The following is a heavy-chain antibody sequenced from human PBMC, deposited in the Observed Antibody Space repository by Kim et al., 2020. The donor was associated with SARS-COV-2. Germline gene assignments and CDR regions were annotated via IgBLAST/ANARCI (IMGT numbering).Heavy chain of an antibody. CDR3: ARTRSAAGRPGYFDY. J-gene: IGHJ4*02. D-gene: IGHD6-13*01. Sequence: SETLSLTCTVSGGSISSYYWSWIRQPPGKGLEWIGYIYYSGSTNYNPSLKSRVTISVDTSKNQFSLKLSSVTAADTAVYYCARTRSAAGRPGYFDYWGQGTLVTVSS. CDR1: GGSISSYY. V-gene: IGHV4-59*01. CDR2: IYYSGST.